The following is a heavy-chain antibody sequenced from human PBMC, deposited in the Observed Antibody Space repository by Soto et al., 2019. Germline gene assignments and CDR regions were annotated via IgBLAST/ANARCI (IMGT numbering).Heavy chain of an antibody. CDR1: GGSISSYY. CDR3: ARTTVPKNHRIPDYGMDV. D-gene: IGHD1-1*01. Sequence: SETLSLPCPVSGGSISSYYWSWIRQPAGKGLEWIGRSYTSGSTNSNPSLKSRVTMSVDTSKNQFSLKLSSVTAADTAVYYCARTTVPKNHRIPDYGMDVWGQGTTVTVSS. J-gene: IGHJ6*02. V-gene: IGHV4-4*07. CDR2: SYTSGST.